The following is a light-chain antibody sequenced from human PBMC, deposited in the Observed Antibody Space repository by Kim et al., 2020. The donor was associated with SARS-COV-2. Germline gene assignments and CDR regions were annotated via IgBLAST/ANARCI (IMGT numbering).Light chain of an antibody. Sequence: GSPGKTASITCSGDKLGDKYACWYQQKPGQSPVLVIYQDSKRPSGIPERFSGSNSGNTATLTISGTQAMDEADYYCQAWDSSTAVFGTGTKVTVL. V-gene: IGLV3-1*01. J-gene: IGLJ1*01. CDR3: QAWDSSTAV. CDR2: QDS. CDR1: KLGDKY.